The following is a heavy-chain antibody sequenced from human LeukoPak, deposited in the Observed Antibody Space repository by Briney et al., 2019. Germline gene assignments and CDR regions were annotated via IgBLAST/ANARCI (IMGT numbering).Heavy chain of an antibody. CDR3: AAGVALDY. J-gene: IGHJ4*02. D-gene: IGHD3-3*01. CDR2: ISKSRTTV. CDR1: GLNFSVYY. V-gene: IGHV3-11*01. Sequence: SGGSLRLSCAASGLNFSVYYMTWIRQAPGNGLEWLSHISKSRTTVYYADSVKGRFTISRDSAKNSLYLHMNSLRAEDTAVYYCAAGVALDYWGQGALVTVSS.